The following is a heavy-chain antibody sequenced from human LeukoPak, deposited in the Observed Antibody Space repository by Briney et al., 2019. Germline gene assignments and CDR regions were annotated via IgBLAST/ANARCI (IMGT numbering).Heavy chain of an antibody. Sequence: ASVKVSCKASGNIFTTYALNWVRQAPGQRLEWMGWINAGNGNTKYSQKFQGRVTITRDTSASTAYMELSSLRSEDTAVYYCARGFYCSGGSCYLNAFDIWGQGTMVTVSS. V-gene: IGHV1-3*01. CDR1: GNIFTTYA. CDR3: ARGFYCSGGSCYLNAFDI. CDR2: INAGNGNT. D-gene: IGHD2-15*01. J-gene: IGHJ3*02.